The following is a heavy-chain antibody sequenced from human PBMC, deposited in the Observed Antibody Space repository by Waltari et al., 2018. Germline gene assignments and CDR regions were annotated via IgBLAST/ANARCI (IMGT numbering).Heavy chain of an antibody. J-gene: IGHJ5*02. CDR3: ARGGGGDWEWFDP. V-gene: IGHV4-59*01. CDR1: GGSISGFY. Sequence: QVQLQESGPSLLKPSETLSLICTVSGGSISGFYWSWVRQPPGNGLDWIGYIYYTGSTNVNPSLKSRVTMAVDTSKNQFSLKLSSVTAADTAFYYCARGGGGDWEWFDPWGQGTLVTVSS. CDR2: IYYTGST. D-gene: IGHD2-21*02.